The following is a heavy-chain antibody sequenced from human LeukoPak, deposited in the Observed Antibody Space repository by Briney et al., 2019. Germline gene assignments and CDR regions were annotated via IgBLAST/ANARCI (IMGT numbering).Heavy chain of an antibody. CDR2: ISSSSSYI. CDR1: GFTFSSYS. CDR3: ATTYYYDSSGYGGRVDY. V-gene: IGHV3-21*01. D-gene: IGHD3-22*01. J-gene: IGHJ4*02. Sequence: GGSLRLSCAASGFTFSSYSMNWVRQAPGKGLEWVSSISSSSSYIYYADSVKGRFTISRDNAKNSLYLQMNSLRAEDTAVYYCATTYYYDSSGYGGRVDYWGQGTLVTVSS.